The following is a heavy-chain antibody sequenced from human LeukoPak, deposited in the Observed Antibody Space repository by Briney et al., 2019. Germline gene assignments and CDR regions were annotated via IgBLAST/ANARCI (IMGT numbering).Heavy chain of an antibody. J-gene: IGHJ5*02. CDR1: GGSFSGYY. Sequence: SETLSLTCAVYGGSFSGYYWSWIRQPLGKGLEWIGEINHSGSTNYNPSLKSRVTISVDTSKNQFSLKLSSVTAADTAVYYCARRRYYYDSSGPFWFDPWGQGTLVTVSP. D-gene: IGHD3-22*01. V-gene: IGHV4-34*01. CDR2: INHSGST. CDR3: ARRRYYYDSSGPFWFDP.